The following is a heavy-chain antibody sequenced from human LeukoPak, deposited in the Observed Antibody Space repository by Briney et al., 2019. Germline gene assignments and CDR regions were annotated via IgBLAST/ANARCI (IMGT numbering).Heavy chain of an antibody. J-gene: IGHJ6*03. Sequence: PGGSLRLSCEASGFTFSSYSMNWVRQAPGKGLEWVSYISFSSATIHYADPVKGRFTISRDNAKNSLYLQLNSLRAEDTAVYYCARAPIQLWPYYYYYMDVWGKGTTVTVSS. CDR3: ARAPIQLWPYYYYYMDV. V-gene: IGHV3-48*01. D-gene: IGHD5-18*01. CDR2: ISFSSATI. CDR1: GFTFSSYS.